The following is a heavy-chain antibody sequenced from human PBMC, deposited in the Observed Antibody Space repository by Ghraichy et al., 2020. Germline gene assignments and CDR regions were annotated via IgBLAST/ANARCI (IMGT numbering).Heavy chain of an antibody. V-gene: IGHV2-5*02. D-gene: IGHD3-3*01. CDR3: AHRSSSGYGAFDY. CDR2: MYGDDEK. Sequence: SGPTLVKPTQTLTLTCNFSGFSLSSSGVGVGWIRQPPGKALEWLSLMYGDDEKHYSPSLKSRLTITTDTSKNQVVFTMTNMDPVDTATYYCAHRSSSGYGAFDYWGQGTLVTISS. J-gene: IGHJ4*02. CDR1: GFSLSSSGVG.